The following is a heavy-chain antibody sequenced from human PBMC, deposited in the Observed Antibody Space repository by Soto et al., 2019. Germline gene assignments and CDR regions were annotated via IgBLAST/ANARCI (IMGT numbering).Heavy chain of an antibody. CDR2: IYHTGST. CDR1: GGSISSTHW. Sequence: SSETLSLTCVVSGGSISSTHWWTGVRQTRGKGREWIGEIYHTGSTKYNPSLKNRVTISVDRSNNEFSLNLKSVTAADTAVYYCVALPPRIVVMTLPLPSWGQGILVTVS. V-gene: IGHV4-4*02. J-gene: IGHJ4*02. D-gene: IGHD2-21*02. CDR3: VALPPRIVVMTLPLPS.